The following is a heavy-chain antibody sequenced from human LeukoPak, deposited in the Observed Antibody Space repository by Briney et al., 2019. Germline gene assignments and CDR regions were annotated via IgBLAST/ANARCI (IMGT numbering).Heavy chain of an antibody. V-gene: IGHV3-74*01. CDR2: ITNDGSST. CDR1: GFTFSSYW. J-gene: IGHJ3*02. CDR3: ARGGWPGAFDI. D-gene: IGHD5-24*01. Sequence: PGGSLRLSCAASGFTFSSYWMHWVPQAPGKGRVWVSRITNDGSSTSHADSVKGRFTISRDNARNTLYLQMNSLRAEDTAVYYCARGGWPGAFDIWGQGTMVTVS.